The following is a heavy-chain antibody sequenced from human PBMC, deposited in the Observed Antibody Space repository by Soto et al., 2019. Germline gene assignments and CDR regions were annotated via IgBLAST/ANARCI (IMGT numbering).Heavy chain of an antibody. D-gene: IGHD6-19*01. CDR1: GFSLSTSGMC. J-gene: IGHJ4*02. CDR2: IDWDDDK. CDR3: ARYYPQQCLAHYFYY. V-gene: IGHV2-70*11. Sequence: SGPTLVNPTQTLTLTCTFSGFSLSTSGMCVSWIRQPPGKALEWLARIDWDDDKYYSTSLKTRLTISKDTSKNQVVLTMTNMDPVDTATYYCARYYPQQCLAHYFYYWGQGSLVPVSS.